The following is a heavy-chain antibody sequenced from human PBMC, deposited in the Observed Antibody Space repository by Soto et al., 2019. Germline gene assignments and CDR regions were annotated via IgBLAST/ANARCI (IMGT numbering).Heavy chain of an antibody. CDR2: IAYDGTIK. CDR1: GFTCSANA. V-gene: IGHV3-30-3*01. J-gene: IGHJ4*02. CDR3: ARDKIKGAPDYLDS. D-gene: IGHD1-26*01. Sequence: QEQLVESGGDVAQPGRSLTLSCAASGFTCSANAMHWVRQAPGKGLEWVAVIAYDGTIKIYRDSVKGRFTISRDDSKSTLYLQMNSLRPEDTAVYYCARDKIKGAPDYLDSWGQGTLVTVSS.